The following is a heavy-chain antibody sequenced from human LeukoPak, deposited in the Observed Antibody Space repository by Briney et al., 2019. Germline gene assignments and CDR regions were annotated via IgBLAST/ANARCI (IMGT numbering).Heavy chain of an antibody. CDR3: AKQGYTTSWLYFDS. CDR1: GFTFSSYA. CDR2: ISGSGGST. J-gene: IGHJ4*02. D-gene: IGHD6-13*01. Sequence: GGSLGLSCAASGFTFSSYAMSWVRQAPGKGLEWVSAISGSGGSTYYAGSVKGRFTISRDNSKNTLYLHMNILRAEDTAVYFCAKQGYTTSWLYFDSWGQGALVTVSS. V-gene: IGHV3-23*01.